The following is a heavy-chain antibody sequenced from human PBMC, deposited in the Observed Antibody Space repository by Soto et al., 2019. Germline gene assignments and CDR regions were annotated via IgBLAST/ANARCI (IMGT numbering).Heavy chain of an antibody. Sequence: QVQLVQSGAEVKKPGSSVKVSCKASGGTFSSYGISWVRQVPGQGLEWMGGIIPIFGTANYAQKFQGRVTITADESTSTAYMELSSLRSEDTAVYYCARDKEGRGWFDPWGQGSLVTVSS. D-gene: IGHD3-16*01. CDR3: ARDKEGRGWFDP. J-gene: IGHJ5*02. CDR1: GGTFSSYG. CDR2: IIPIFGTA. V-gene: IGHV1-69*01.